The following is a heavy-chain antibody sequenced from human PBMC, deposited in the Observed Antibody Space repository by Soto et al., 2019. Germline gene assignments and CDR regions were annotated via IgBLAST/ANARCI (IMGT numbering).Heavy chain of an antibody. V-gene: IGHV3-49*04. Sequence: PRLSCTASGFTFGDYAMSWVRQAPGKGLEWVGFIRSKAYGGTTEYAASVKGRFTISRDDSKSIAYLQMNSLKTEDTAVYYCTRGFYDYVWGSYRYFGMDVWGQGTTVTVSS. J-gene: IGHJ6*02. CDR2: IRSKAYGGTT. CDR1: GFTFGDYA. D-gene: IGHD3-16*02. CDR3: TRGFYDYVWGSYRYFGMDV.